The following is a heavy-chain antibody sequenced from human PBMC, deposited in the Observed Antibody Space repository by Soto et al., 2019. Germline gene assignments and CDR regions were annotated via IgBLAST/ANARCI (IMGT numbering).Heavy chain of an antibody. Sequence: GGSLRLSCAASGFTFSSYAMSWVRQAPGKGLEWVSAISGSGGSTYYADSVKGRFTISRDNSKNTLYLQMNSLRAEDTAVYYCAKDTALNTIFGVVIIFPIDYWGQGTLVTVSS. CDR3: AKDTALNTIFGVVIIFPIDY. D-gene: IGHD3-3*01. CDR1: GFTFSSYA. V-gene: IGHV3-23*01. CDR2: ISGSGGST. J-gene: IGHJ4*02.